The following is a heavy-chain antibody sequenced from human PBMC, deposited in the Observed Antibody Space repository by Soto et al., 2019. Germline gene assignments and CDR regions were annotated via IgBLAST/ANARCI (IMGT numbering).Heavy chain of an antibody. Sequence: SETLSLTCAVSGGSISSGGYSWSWIRQPPGKGLEWIGYIYHSGSTYYNPSLKSRVTISVDRSKNQFSLKLSSVTAAATAVYYCARTNYYDSSGYSNDAFDIWGQGTMVTRLL. V-gene: IGHV4-30-2*01. J-gene: IGHJ3*02. D-gene: IGHD3-22*01. CDR1: GGSISSGGYS. CDR2: IYHSGST. CDR3: ARTNYYDSSGYSNDAFDI.